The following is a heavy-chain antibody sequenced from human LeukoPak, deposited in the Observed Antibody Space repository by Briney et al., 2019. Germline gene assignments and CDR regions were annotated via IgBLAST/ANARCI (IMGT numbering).Heavy chain of an antibody. Sequence: QTGASLRLSCEASGFFFSSYCMRWVCQAPGKGLEWLAVISGDGTNKYYAESVKGRFTISRDNSKTTVLVQLNSLRVEDTAVYYCARCRENDFWSGSPVDHWGQGTLVTVSS. CDR3: ARCRENDFWSGSPVDH. V-gene: IGHV3-30-3*01. J-gene: IGHJ4*02. D-gene: IGHD3-3*01. CDR2: ISGDGTNK. CDR1: GFFFSSYC.